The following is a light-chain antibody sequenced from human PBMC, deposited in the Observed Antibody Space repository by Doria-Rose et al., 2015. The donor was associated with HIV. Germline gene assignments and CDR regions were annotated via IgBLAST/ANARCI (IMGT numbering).Light chain of an antibody. CDR1: QSFSSTY. J-gene: IGKJ1*01. CDR3: HQYGTSWT. CDR2: DGS. Sequence: DIVMTQSPGTLSLSPGERATLSCRASQSFSSTYLAWYQQKPGQAPSLLIYDGSTRATGIPDRFNASGSGTDFTLTINRLEPEDFALYYCHQYGTSWTFGQGTKVEI. V-gene: IGKV3-20*01.